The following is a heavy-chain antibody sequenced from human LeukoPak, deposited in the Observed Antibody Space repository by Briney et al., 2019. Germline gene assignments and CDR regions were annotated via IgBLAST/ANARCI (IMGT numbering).Heavy chain of an antibody. Sequence: SETLSLTCAVYGGSFSGYYWSWIRQPPGKGLEWIGEINHSGSTNYNPSLKSRVTISVDTSKNQFSLKLSSVIAADTAVYYCARGGYDYVWGSYRSSDAFDIWGQGTMVTVSS. V-gene: IGHV4-34*01. D-gene: IGHD3-16*02. CDR3: ARGGYDYVWGSYRSSDAFDI. CDR1: GGSFSGYY. J-gene: IGHJ3*02. CDR2: INHSGST.